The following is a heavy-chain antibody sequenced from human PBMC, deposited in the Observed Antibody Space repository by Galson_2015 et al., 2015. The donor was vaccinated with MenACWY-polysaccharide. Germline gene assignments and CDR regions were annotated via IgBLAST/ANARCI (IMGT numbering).Heavy chain of an antibody. D-gene: IGHD6-6*01. J-gene: IGHJ4*02. CDR1: GYTFTNCY. Sequence: SVKVSCKASGYTFTNCYVHWVRQAPGQGLEWVGIINPSTGSASYAQKFQGRVTMTRDTSTSTVYMELSSLRSEDTAVYYCARASSDGGFDYWGQGTLVTVSS. CDR2: INPSTGSA. CDR3: ARASSDGGFDY. V-gene: IGHV1-46*01.